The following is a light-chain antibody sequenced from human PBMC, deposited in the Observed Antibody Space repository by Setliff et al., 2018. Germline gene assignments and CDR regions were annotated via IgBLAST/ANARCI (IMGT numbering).Light chain of an antibody. J-gene: IGLJ2*01. CDR1: SSNIASNY. Sequence: QSALTPPPSVSAAPGQKVTISCSGSSSNIASNYVSWYQQVPGAAPKLLLYDSNKRPSGIPDRFSGSKSGTSATLDITGLQTGDEADYYCVTWDSSLSVVLFGGGTKVTVL. V-gene: IGLV1-51*01. CDR2: DSN. CDR3: VTWDSSLSVVL.